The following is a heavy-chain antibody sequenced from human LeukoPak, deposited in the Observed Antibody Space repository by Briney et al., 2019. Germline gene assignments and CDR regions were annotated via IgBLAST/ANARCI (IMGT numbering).Heavy chain of an antibody. V-gene: IGHV3-23*01. CDR2: ISGSGGST. CDR1: GFTFSSYA. D-gene: IGHD3-9*01. J-gene: IGHJ4*02. CDR3: AKEYYDILTGYLNEAGDY. Sequence: SGGSLRLSCAASGFTFSSYAMSWVRQAPGKGLEWVSAISGSGGSTYYADSVKGRFTISRDNSKNTLYLQMNSLRAEDTAVYYCAKEYYDILTGYLNEAGDYWGQGTLVTVSS.